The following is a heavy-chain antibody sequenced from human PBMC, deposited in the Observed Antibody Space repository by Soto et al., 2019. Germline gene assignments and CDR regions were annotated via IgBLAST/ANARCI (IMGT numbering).Heavy chain of an antibody. V-gene: IGHV1-69*02. CDR2: IIPILGIA. D-gene: IGHD2-15*01. CDR3: ASRSTVVVAATEAFDY. CDR1: GGTFSTYT. Sequence: QVQLVQSGAEVKKPGSSVKVSCKASGGTFSTYTISWVRQAPGQGLEWMGRIIPILGIANCAQKFQGRVTITADKSTSTAYMELSSLRSEDTAVYYCASRSTVVVAATEAFDYWGQGTLVTVSS. J-gene: IGHJ4*02.